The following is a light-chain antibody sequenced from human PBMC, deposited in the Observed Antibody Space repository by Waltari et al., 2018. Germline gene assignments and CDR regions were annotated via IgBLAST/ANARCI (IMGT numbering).Light chain of an antibody. V-gene: IGKV4-1*01. CDR3: HQYYSLFT. CDR2: WAS. J-gene: IGKJ3*01. Sequence: DIVMTQSPDSLAVSLGERATINCKSSQSLFYSSNSKNYLAWYQQKPGQSPKLLIYWASTRESGVPDRFRGSGSGTDFTLTISTLQAEDVAVYYCHQYYSLFTFGPGTKVDIK. CDR1: QSLFYSSNSKNY.